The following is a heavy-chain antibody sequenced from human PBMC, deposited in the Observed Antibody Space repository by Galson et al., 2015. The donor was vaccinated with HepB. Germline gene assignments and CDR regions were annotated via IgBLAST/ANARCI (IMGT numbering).Heavy chain of an antibody. V-gene: IGHV1-18*04. CDR2: ISAYNGNT. D-gene: IGHD3-9*01. CDR1: GYTFTSYG. CDR3: ATYYDILTGYPEGFDC. Sequence: SVKVSCKASGYTFTSYGISWVRQAPGQGLEWMGWISAYNGNTNYAQKLQGRVTMTTDTSTSTAYMELRSLRSDDTAVYYCATYYDILTGYPEGFDCWGQGTLVTVSS. J-gene: IGHJ4*02.